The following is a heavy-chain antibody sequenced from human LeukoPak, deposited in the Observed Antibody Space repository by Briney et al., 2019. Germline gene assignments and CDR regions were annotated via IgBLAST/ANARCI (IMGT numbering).Heavy chain of an antibody. J-gene: IGHJ4*02. D-gene: IGHD6-13*01. V-gene: IGHV1-69*01. Sequence: QGRVTITADDSTNTAYMELSSLGSGDTAVYYCARATWGIPTATACFDYWGQGTLVTVSS. CDR3: ARATWGIPTATACFDY.